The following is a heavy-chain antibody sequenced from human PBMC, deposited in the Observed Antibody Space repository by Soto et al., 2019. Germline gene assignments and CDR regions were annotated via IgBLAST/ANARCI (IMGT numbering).Heavy chain of an antibody. Sequence: SDTLSLTCTVSGGSISSYYWSWIRQPPGKGLEWIGYIYYSGSTNYNPSLKSRVTISVDTSKNQFSLKLSSVTAADTAVYYCASRLLYGDYFYWGQGTLVTVSS. CDR3: ASRLLYGDYFY. D-gene: IGHD4-17*01. V-gene: IGHV4-59*01. CDR2: IYYSGST. CDR1: GGSISSYY. J-gene: IGHJ4*02.